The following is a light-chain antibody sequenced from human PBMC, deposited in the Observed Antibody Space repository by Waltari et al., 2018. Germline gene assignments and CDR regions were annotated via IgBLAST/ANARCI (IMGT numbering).Light chain of an antibody. CDR1: RGSIPSYY. CDR3: QSYDDTTNQV. Sequence: NFMLTQPHSVSESPGKTVTISCPRRRGSIPSYYVQLYQQRPGSAPTTVIYDDDLRPSGVPDRFAGSIDSSSNSASLTISGLKTEDEADYYCQSYDDTTNQVFGGGTKLTVL. J-gene: IGLJ2*01. V-gene: IGLV6-57*04. CDR2: DDD.